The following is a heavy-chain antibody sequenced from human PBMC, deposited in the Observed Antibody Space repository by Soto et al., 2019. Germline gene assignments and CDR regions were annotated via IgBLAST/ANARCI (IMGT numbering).Heavy chain of an antibody. CDR3: ARSLPFWSGYLAYRAERSNWFDP. J-gene: IGHJ5*02. D-gene: IGHD3-3*01. Sequence: QVQLQQWGAGLLKPSETLSLTCAVYGGSFSGYYWSWIRQPPGKGLEWIGEINHSGRNNYNPSIKSRVTISVAPSKNLFSLKPSSVTAADTAVYFCARSLPFWSGYLAYRAERSNWFDPWGQGTLVTVSS. CDR2: INHSGRN. CDR1: GGSFSGYY. V-gene: IGHV4-34*01.